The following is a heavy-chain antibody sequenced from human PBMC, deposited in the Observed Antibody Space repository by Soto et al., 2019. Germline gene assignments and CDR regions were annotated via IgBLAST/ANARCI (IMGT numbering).Heavy chain of an antibody. Sequence: SVKVSCNTSGYTFNTYGINWVRQAPGQGLELMGWISAYDGKTTYAEKFQGRVTLTTDTSTSTAYMELRSLRSDDTAIYYCARDPQEFWTSYWFDPWGQGTPVTVS. D-gene: IGHD3-3*01. J-gene: IGHJ5*02. CDR1: GYTFNTYG. CDR2: ISAYDGKT. CDR3: ARDPQEFWTSYWFDP. V-gene: IGHV1-18*01.